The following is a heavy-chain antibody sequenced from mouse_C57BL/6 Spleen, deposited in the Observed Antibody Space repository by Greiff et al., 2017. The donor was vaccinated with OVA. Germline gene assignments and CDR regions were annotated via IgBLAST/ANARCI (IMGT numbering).Heavy chain of an antibody. CDR2: IYPRDGST. J-gene: IGHJ4*01. CDR3: ARGGAYYYGSSYDAMDY. V-gene: IGHV1-85*01. Sequence: VKLQESGPELVKPGASVKLSCKASGYTFTSYDINWVKQRPGQGLEWIGWIYPRDGSTKYNEKFKGKATLTVDTSSSTAYMELHSLTSEDSAVYFCARGGAYYYGSSYDAMDYWGQGTSVTVSS. D-gene: IGHD1-1*01. CDR1: GYTFTSYD.